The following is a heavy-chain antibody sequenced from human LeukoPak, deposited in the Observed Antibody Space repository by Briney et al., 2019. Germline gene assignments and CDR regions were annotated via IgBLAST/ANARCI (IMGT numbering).Heavy chain of an antibody. V-gene: IGHV3-11*01. Sequence: GGSLRLSCAASGFTFSNYYMSWIRQAPGKGLEWVSFISSSGSTIYYAASVKGRFTISRDNAKNSLYLQMNSLRAEDTAVCYCARDLLNYYGSGEAPTSYYGMDVWGQGTTVTVSS. D-gene: IGHD3-10*01. CDR2: ISSSGSTI. J-gene: IGHJ6*02. CDR3: ARDLLNYYGSGEAPTSYYGMDV. CDR1: GFTFSNYY.